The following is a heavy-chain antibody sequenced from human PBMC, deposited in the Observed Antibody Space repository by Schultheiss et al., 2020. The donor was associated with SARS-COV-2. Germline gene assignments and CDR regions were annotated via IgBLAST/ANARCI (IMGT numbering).Heavy chain of an antibody. J-gene: IGHJ4*02. CDR2: ITISGNTI. Sequence: GGSLRLSCAASGFTFSDYYMSWIRQAPGKGLEWVSYITISGNTIYHADSVKGRFTISRDNAKNSLYLQMNSLRAEDTAVFYCARDMGIVGSTEGPRPFDYWGQGTLVTVSS. D-gene: IGHD1-26*01. CDR3: ARDMGIVGSTEGPRPFDY. V-gene: IGHV3-11*01. CDR1: GFTFSDYY.